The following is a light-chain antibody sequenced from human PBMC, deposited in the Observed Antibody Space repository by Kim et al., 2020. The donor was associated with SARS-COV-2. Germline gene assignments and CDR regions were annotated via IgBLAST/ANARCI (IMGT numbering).Light chain of an antibody. Sequence: DIQMTQSPSSLSPSVGDTVTITCRASQGLSNALAWYQHKPGKAPKLLVYGATTLQSGVPSRFSGSGSGTEYTLTISSLQPEDIGTFYCQQSYGIPWTFGQGTKVEIK. CDR1: QGLSNA. V-gene: IGKV1-NL1*01. J-gene: IGKJ1*01. CDR2: GAT. CDR3: QQSYGIPWT.